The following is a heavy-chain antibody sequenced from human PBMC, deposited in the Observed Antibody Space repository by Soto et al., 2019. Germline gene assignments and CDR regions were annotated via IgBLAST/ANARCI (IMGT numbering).Heavy chain of an antibody. D-gene: IGHD4-17*01. CDR2: INPSGDRT. Sequence: QVQLVQSGAEVKKPGASVKVSCKASGYTFTSYHMDWVRQAPGQGLEWMGKINPSGDRTWYAQKCRGRVTMTRDTSTSTDYMELSSLRSEDTAVYYCARDGGNYGDNDYWGQGTLVTVSS. CDR3: ARDGGNYGDNDY. CDR1: GYTFTSYH. J-gene: IGHJ4*02. V-gene: IGHV1-46*01.